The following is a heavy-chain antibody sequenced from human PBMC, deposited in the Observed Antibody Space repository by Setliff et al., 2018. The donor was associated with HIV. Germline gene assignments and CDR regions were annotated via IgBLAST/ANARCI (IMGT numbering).Heavy chain of an antibody. Sequence: PSETLSLTCTVSGGSISSHYWSWIRQPPGKGLEWIGSIYYNGNAYYYNPSLKSRTTISLDTSMNQFSLKLTSVTAADTAVYYCAREVDVVTTSDAFDIWGQGTMVTVSS. CDR1: GGSISSHY. V-gene: IGHV4-59*11. J-gene: IGHJ3*02. CDR3: AREVDVVTTSDAFDI. D-gene: IGHD2-21*02. CDR2: IYYNGNAY.